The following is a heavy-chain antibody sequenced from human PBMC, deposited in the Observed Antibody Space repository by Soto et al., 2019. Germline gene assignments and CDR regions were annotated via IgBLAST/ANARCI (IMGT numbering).Heavy chain of an antibody. D-gene: IGHD5-12*01. CDR3: ARGWLHYYYYYMDV. Sequence: SETLSLTCTVSGGSISSYYWSCIRQPPGKGLEWIGYIYYSGSTNYNPSLKSRVTISVDTSKNQFSLKLSSVTAADTAVYYCARGWLHYYYYYMDVWGKGTTVT. CDR2: IYYSGST. J-gene: IGHJ6*03. CDR1: GGSISSYY. V-gene: IGHV4-59*01.